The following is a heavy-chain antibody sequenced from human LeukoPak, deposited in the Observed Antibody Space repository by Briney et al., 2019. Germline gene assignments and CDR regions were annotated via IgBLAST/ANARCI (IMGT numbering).Heavy chain of an antibody. V-gene: IGHV1-18*01. D-gene: IGHD3-10*01. CDR3: ARDYAWVEVRGDSDAFDI. J-gene: IGHJ3*02. Sequence: ASVKVSCKASGYTFTSYGISWVRQAPGQGLEWMGWISAYNGNTNYAQKLQGRVTMTTDTYTSTASMELRSLRSDDTAVYYCARDYAWVEVRGDSDAFDIWGQGTMVTVSS. CDR1: GYTFTSYG. CDR2: ISAYNGNT.